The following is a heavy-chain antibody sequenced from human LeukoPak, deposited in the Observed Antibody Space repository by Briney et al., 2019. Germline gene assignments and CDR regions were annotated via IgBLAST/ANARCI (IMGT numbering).Heavy chain of an antibody. D-gene: IGHD6-13*01. CDR1: GYTFTGYY. J-gene: IGHJ5*02. Sequence: ASVKVSCKASGYTFTGYYMHWVRQAPGQGLEWMGWINPNSGGTEYAQKFQGRVTMTRDTSINTAYMELSSLRSEDTAVYYCARRGTAAGTEGWFDPWGQGTLVTVSS. V-gene: IGHV1-2*02. CDR2: INPNSGGT. CDR3: ARRGTAAGTEGWFDP.